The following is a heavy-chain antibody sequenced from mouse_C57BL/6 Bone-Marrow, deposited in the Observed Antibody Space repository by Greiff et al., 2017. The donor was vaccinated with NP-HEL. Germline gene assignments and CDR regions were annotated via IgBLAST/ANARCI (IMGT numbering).Heavy chain of an antibody. CDR3: ANYYGSRGPWFAY. D-gene: IGHD1-1*01. J-gene: IGHJ3*01. V-gene: IGHV14-3*01. CDR2: IDPANGNT. Sequence: EVMLVESVAELVRPGASVKLSCTASGFNIKNTYMHWVKQRPEQGLEWIGRIDPANGNTKYAPKFQGKATITADTSSNTAYLQLSSLTSEDTAIYYCANYYGSRGPWFAYWGQGTLVTVSA. CDR1: GFNIKNTY.